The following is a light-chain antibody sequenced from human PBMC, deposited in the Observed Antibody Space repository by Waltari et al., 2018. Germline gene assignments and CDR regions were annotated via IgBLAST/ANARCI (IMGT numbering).Light chain of an antibody. J-gene: IGLJ2*01. Sequence: QSALTQPASVSGSPGQSVTLFCAGTSHDVGGYNSVSWYQEHPGQAPRVIIYDVSDRPSGVSDRFSGSKSGNTASLTISGLQAEDEADYYCSSQSSNDVVLFGGGTKLTVL. CDR2: DVS. CDR1: SHDVGGYNS. V-gene: IGLV2-14*01. CDR3: SSQSSNDVVL.